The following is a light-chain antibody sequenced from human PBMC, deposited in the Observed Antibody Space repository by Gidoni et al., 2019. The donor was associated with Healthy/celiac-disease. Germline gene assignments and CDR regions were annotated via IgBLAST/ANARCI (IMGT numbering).Light chain of an antibody. V-gene: IGLV2-11*01. CDR2: DVI. Sequence: QSALTQPRSVSGSPGQSVTISCTGTSSDVGGYNYVSWYHQHPGKAPKLMIYDVIKRPSGVPDRFSGSKSGNTASLTISGLQAEDEADYYCCSYAGSYTFGVFGGGTKLTVL. CDR3: CSYAGSYTFGV. CDR1: SSDVGGYNY. J-gene: IGLJ3*02.